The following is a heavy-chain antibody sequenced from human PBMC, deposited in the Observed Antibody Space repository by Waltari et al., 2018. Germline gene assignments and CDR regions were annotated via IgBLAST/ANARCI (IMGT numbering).Heavy chain of an antibody. CDR1: GGSISSSSYY. CDR3: ARLGPAAGTGFDY. V-gene: IGHV4-39*01. CDR2: IYYSGST. J-gene: IGHJ4*02. Sequence: QLQLQESGPGLVKPSETLSLTCTVSGGSISSSSYYWGWIRQPPGKGLEWIGSIYYSGSTYYNPSLTSRVTISVDTAKNQFSLKLSSVTAADTAVYYCARLGPAAGTGFDYWGQGTLVTVSS. D-gene: IGHD6-13*01.